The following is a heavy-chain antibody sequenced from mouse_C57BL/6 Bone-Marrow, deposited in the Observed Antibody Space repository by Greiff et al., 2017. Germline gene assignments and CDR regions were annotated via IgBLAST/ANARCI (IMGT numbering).Heavy chain of an antibody. CDR2: IDPETGGT. Sequence: QVQLQQSGAELVRPGASVTLSCTASGFPFNDYDMHWVKQTPVQGLEWIGAIDPETGGTAYHQKFEGKGILTADNSSSTAYIELSSLTSEDSAVYDWTSGKFYDGYTCCANWGQGTLVTVAA. CDR1: GFPFNDYD. V-gene: IGHV1-15*01. CDR3: TSGKFYDGYTCCAN. J-gene: IGHJ3*01. D-gene: IGHD2-3*01.